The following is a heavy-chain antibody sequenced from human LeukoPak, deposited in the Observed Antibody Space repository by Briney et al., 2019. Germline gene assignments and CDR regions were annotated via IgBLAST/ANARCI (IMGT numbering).Heavy chain of an antibody. CDR3: ARYSSSGWSDY. CDR1: GGSITSHY. V-gene: IGHV4-59*11. Sequence: SETLSLTCTVSGGSITSHYWSWIRQPPGKGLEWIGYVYYSGTTNYNPSLKSRVTISVDTSKNQFSLKLSSVTAADTAVYYCARYSSSGWSDYWGQGTLVTVSS. J-gene: IGHJ4*02. CDR2: VYYSGTT. D-gene: IGHD6-19*01.